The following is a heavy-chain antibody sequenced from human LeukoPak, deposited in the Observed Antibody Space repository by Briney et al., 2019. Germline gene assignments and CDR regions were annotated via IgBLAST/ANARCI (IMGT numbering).Heavy chain of an antibody. J-gene: IGHJ6*02. CDR3: ARDLTGGIAVAYGMDV. CDR2: IYSGGST. Sequence: SGGSLRLSCAASGFTVSSNYMSWVRQAPGKGLEWVSVIYSGGSTYYADSVKGRFTISRDNSKNTLYLQMNSLRAEDTAVYYCARDLTGGIAVAYGMDVWGQGTTVTVSS. CDR1: GFTVSSNY. D-gene: IGHD6-19*01. V-gene: IGHV3-66*01.